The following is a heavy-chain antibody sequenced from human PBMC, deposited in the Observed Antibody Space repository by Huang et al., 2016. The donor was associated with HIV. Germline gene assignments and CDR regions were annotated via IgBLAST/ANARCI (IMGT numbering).Heavy chain of an antibody. D-gene: IGHD6-19*01. Sequence: EVELVESGGGLVKPGGSLRLSCAAAGFAFSSYGMNWVRQAPGKELEWVAFMGIDSSYESYADAVKGRVTISRDNAKSSIYLQLDSLRAEYTAVYYCAYQQWLVGGLNHWGQGTLVVVSS. CDR2: MGIDSSYE. V-gene: IGHV3-21*02. J-gene: IGHJ5*02. CDR1: GFAFSSYG. CDR3: AYQQWLVGGLNH.